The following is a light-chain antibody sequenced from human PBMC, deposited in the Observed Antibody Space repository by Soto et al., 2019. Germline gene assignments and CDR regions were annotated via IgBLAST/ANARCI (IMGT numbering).Light chain of an antibody. Sequence: QSALTQPASVSGSPGQSITISCTGTSSDVGGYNYVSWYQQHPGKAPKLIIYDVNFRPSGVSNRFSGSKSGNTASLTISGLQAEVEADYYCISYTDSSTLVFGTGTKLTVL. CDR2: DVN. J-gene: IGLJ1*01. CDR3: ISYTDSSTLV. CDR1: SSDVGGYNY. V-gene: IGLV2-14*01.